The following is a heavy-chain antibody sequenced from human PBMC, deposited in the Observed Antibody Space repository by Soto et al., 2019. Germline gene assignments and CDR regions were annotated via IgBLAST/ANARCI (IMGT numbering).Heavy chain of an antibody. J-gene: IGHJ6*02. CDR1: VFTFSSYA. V-gene: IGHV3-23*01. D-gene: IGHD2-2*03. CDR2: ISGSGGST. Sequence: GGSLRLSCAASVFTFSSYAMSWVRQAPGKGLEWVSAISGSGGSTYYADSVKGRFTISRDNSKNTLYLQMNSLRAEDTAVYYCAKVLDIVVVPAARPHYYYYGMDVWGQGTTVTVSS. CDR3: AKVLDIVVVPAARPHYYYYGMDV.